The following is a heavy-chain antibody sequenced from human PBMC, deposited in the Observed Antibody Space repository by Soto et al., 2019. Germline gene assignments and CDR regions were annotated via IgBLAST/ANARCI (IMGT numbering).Heavy chain of an antibody. CDR2: INPSGGST. D-gene: IGHD6-13*01. CDR1: GYTLTSYY. J-gene: IGHJ3*01. Sequence: ASLKVSCKASGYTLTSYYMHWVRQAPGQGLEWMGIINPSGGSTSYAQKFQGRVTMTRDTSTITVYMGLSSLRSEDTAVYYFARAGQIAAAGPDAFDLWGQGTMVTVSS. CDR3: ARAGQIAAAGPDAFDL. V-gene: IGHV1-46*01.